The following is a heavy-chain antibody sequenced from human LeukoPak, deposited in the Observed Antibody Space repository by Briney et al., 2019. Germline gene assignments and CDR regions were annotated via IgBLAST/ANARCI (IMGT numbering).Heavy chain of an antibody. Sequence: SETLSLTCTVSGGSISSGSYYWSWIRQPAGKGLEWIGYIYYSGSTNYNPSLKSRVTISVDTSKNQFSLKLSSVTAADTAVYYCARSRGTRTDYWGQGTLVTVSS. CDR3: ARSRGTRTDY. J-gene: IGHJ4*02. CDR2: IYYSGST. CDR1: GGSISSGSYY. V-gene: IGHV4-61*10. D-gene: IGHD1-1*01.